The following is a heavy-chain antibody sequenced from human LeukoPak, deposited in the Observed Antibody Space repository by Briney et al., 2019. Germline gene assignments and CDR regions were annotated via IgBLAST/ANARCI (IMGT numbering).Heavy chain of an antibody. CDR2: IRQDGGEK. CDR1: GFTLTDYW. Sequence: GGSLRHSFAVSGFTLTDYWMNWVRQAPGKGLEWVASIRQDGGEKSYVDSVKGRFTISRDNTKSSLYLQINSLRAEDTAVYYCARDGTAAGLYFDLWGQGTLVTVSS. V-gene: IGHV3-7*01. CDR3: ARDGTAAGLYFDL. D-gene: IGHD6-13*01. J-gene: IGHJ4*01.